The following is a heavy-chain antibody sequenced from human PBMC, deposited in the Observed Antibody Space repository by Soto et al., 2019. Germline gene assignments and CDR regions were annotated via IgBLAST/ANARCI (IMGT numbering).Heavy chain of an antibody. CDR1: GYTFTSYY. J-gene: IGHJ3*02. CDR2: INPSGGST. Sequence: ASVKVSCKASGYTFTSYYMHWVRQAPGQGLEWMGIINPSGGSTSYAQEFQGRVTMTRDTSTSTVYMELSSLRSEDTAVYYCLDNSHQMDDFDIWGQGTMVTVSS. V-gene: IGHV1-46*01. D-gene: IGHD2-2*01. CDR3: LDNSHQMDDFDI.